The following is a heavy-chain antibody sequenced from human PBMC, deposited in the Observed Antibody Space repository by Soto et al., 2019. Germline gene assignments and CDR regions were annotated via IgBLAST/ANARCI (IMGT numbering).Heavy chain of an antibody. CDR2: IYYSGST. J-gene: IGHJ4*02. CDR3: ARRGCSSTSCYINY. Sequence: TSETLSLTCTVSGGSISSSSYYWGWIRQPPGKGLEWIGSIYYSGSTYYNPSLKSRVTISVDTSKNQFSLKLSSVTAADTAVYYCARRGCSSTSCYINYWGQGTLVTVSS. D-gene: IGHD2-2*02. CDR1: GGSISSSSYY. V-gene: IGHV4-39*01.